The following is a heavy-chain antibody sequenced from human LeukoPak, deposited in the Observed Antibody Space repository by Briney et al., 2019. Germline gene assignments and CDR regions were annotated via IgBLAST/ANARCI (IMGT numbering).Heavy chain of an antibody. Sequence: PGGSLRLSCAASGFTFSSYTMNWVRQAPGKGLEWVSSISSSSSYIYYADSVKGRFTISRDNAKNSLYLQMNSLRAEDTAVYYCAREGPHQDSYYYYYMDVWGKGTTVTVSS. V-gene: IGHV3-21*01. CDR2: ISSSSSYI. CDR3: AREGPHQDSYYYYYMDV. CDR1: GFTFSSYT. J-gene: IGHJ6*03. D-gene: IGHD2-15*01.